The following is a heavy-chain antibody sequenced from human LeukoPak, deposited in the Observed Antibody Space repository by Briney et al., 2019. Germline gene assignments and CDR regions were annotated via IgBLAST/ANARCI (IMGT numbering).Heavy chain of an antibody. CDR1: GGSISSSSYY. CDR2: IYYSGST. J-gene: IGHJ3*02. CDR3: AMEGGDAFDI. V-gene: IGHV4-39*01. D-gene: IGHD3-16*01. Sequence: SETLSLTCTVSGGSISSSSYYWGWIRQPPGKGLEWIGSIYYSGSTYYNPSLKSRVTISVDTSKNQFSLKLSSVTAADTAVYYCAMEGGDAFDIWGQGTMVTASS.